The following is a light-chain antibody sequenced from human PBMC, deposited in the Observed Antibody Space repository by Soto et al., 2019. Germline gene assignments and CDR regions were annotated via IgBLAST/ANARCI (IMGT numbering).Light chain of an antibody. Sequence: EIVLTQSPGTLSLSPGERATLSCRASQSVSSSYLAWYQQKPGQAHRLLIYGASSRATGIPDRFSGSGSETDFTLTISRLEPEDVAVYYCQQYGSSPLTFGGGTKVEIK. CDR1: QSVSSSY. CDR2: GAS. CDR3: QQYGSSPLT. J-gene: IGKJ4*01. V-gene: IGKV3-20*01.